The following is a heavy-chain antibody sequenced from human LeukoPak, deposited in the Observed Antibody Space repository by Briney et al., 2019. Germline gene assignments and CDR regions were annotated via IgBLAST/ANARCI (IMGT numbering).Heavy chain of an antibody. V-gene: IGHV3-15*01. CDR1: GLIFHDAW. D-gene: IGHD7-27*01. CDR3: ANEAWGKGDY. Sequence: PGGSLTLSCTASGLIFHDAWWVWVRQAPGKGLEWIARVKRETEGRSTDYAAPVRGRFVISRDDSKYMVQLQMSGLKIEDTGVYFCANEAWGKGDYWGQGTPVIIST. J-gene: IGHJ4*02. CDR2: VKRETEGRST.